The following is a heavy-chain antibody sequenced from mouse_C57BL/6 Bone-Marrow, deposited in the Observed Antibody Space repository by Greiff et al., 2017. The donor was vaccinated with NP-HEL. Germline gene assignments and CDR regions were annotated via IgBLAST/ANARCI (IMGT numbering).Heavy chain of an antibody. CDR1: GFTFSSYA. CDR3: TRDGYDYSWFAY. J-gene: IGHJ3*01. Sequence: EVKLVESGEGLVKPGGSLKLSCAASGFTFSSYAMSWVRQTPEKRLEWVAYISSGGDYIYYVDTVKGRFTISRDNARNTLYLQMSSLKSEDTAMYYCTRDGYDYSWFAYWGQGTLVTVSA. D-gene: IGHD2-4*01. CDR2: ISSGGDYI. V-gene: IGHV5-9-1*02.